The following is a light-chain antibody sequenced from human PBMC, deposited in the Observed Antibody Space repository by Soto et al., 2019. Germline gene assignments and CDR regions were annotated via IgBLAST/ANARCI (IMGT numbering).Light chain of an antibody. J-gene: IGKJ1*01. CDR3: MQSQQSPPT. V-gene: IGKV2-28*01. CDR1: QSLLQSNGYNY. Sequence: DIVMTQSPLSLPVTPGEPASISCSSSQSLLQSNGYNYLDWYLQKPGQSPQLLIYFGSYRASGVPDRFSGSWSGSDFTLKIRRVEAEDVGVYYCMQSQQSPPTFGQGTKVEI. CDR2: FGS.